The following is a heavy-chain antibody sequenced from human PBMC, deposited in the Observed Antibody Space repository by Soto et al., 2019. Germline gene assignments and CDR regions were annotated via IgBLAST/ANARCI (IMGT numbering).Heavy chain of an antibody. Sequence: QVQLVESGGGVVQPGRSLRLSCAASGFTFSSYGMHWVRQAPGKGLEWVAVISYDGSNKYYADSVKGRFTISRDNSKNTQYLQMNSLRAEDTAVYYCANSAVAGGGVTYYWGQGTLVTVSS. CDR3: ANSAVAGGGVTYY. CDR1: GFTFSSYG. CDR2: ISYDGSNK. V-gene: IGHV3-30*18. J-gene: IGHJ4*02. D-gene: IGHD6-19*01.